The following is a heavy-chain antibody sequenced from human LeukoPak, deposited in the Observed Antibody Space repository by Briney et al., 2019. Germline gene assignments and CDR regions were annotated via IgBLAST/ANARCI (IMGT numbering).Heavy chain of an antibody. V-gene: IGHV4-59*01. CDR3: ARSYYGSGSYYNPFL. D-gene: IGHD3-10*01. CDR1: GVSISSYY. J-gene: IGHJ4*02. CDR2: IYYSGST. Sequence: SETLSLTCTVSGVSISSYYWSWIRQPPGKELEWIGYIYYSGSTNYNPSLKSRVTISVDTSKNQFSLKLSSVTAADTAVYYCARSYYGSGSYYNPFLWGQGTLVTVSS.